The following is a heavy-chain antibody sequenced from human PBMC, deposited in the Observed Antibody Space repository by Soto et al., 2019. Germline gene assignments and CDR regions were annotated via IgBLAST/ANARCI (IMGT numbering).Heavy chain of an antibody. CDR3: AKEGWYYYDSSGYYDY. CDR2: ISGRGGRT. CDR1: GFTFSSYT. D-gene: IGHD3-22*01. J-gene: IGHJ4*02. V-gene: IGHV3-23*01. Sequence: EVQLLASGGGLVQPGGSMRLSCAASGFTFSSYTMSWVRQAPGKGLEWVSAISGRGGRTYYADSVKGRFTISRDSSKNTLYLQMNSLRAEDTAVYYCAKEGWYYYDSSGYYDYWGQGTLVTVSS.